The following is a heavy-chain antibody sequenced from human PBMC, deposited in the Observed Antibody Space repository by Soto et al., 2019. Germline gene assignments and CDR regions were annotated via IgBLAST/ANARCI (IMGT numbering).Heavy chain of an antibody. V-gene: IGHV1-18*03. D-gene: IGHD3-3*01. CDR1: GYMFTGYG. J-gene: IGHJ4*02. CDR2: INCYNGNK. CDR3: ARDLDFWSGSFDY. Sequence: ASGKVSCKASGYMFTGYGISWLRQAPGHGLEWMGWINCYNGNKNYAQKFKGRVTMTTDTSTSTAYMELRSLRSDDMAVYYCARDLDFWSGSFDYWGLGTLVTGSS.